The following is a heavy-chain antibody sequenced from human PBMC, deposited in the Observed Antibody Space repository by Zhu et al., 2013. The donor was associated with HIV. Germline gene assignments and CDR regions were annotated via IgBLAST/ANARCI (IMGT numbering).Heavy chain of an antibody. D-gene: IGHD3-3*01. CDR1: GYTFTGYY. CDR3: ARLDYDFWSGSAEATDQYGMDV. CDR2: INPNSGGT. Sequence: QVQLVQSGAEVKKPGASVKVSCKASGYTFTGYYMHWVRQAPGQGLEWMGWINPNSGGTNYAQKFQGRVTMTRDTSTSTAYMELSRLRSDGTAVYYCARLDYDFWSGSAEATDQYGMDVWGQGTTVTVSS. V-gene: IGHV1-2*02. J-gene: IGHJ6*02.